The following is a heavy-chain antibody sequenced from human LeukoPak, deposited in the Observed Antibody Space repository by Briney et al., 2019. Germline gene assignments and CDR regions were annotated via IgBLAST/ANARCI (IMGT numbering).Heavy chain of an antibody. Sequence: GGSLRLSCAASGFTFSSYEMNWVRQAPGKGLEWVSYINSSGSTIYYADSVKGRFAISRDNAKNSLYLRMNSLRAEDTAVYYCARELRWDGDYWGQGTLVTVSS. CDR3: ARELRWDGDY. V-gene: IGHV3-48*03. CDR1: GFTFSSYE. CDR2: INSSGSTI. J-gene: IGHJ4*02. D-gene: IGHD1-26*01.